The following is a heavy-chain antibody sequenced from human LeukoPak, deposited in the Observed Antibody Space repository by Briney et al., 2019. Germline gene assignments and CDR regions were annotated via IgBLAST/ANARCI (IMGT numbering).Heavy chain of an antibody. CDR1: GGSINSXY. CDR2: IYTSGST. Sequence: PSETXSXXXXVFGGSINSXYXXXIRXPAGKGXXWIGRIYTSGSTNYNPSLESRVAMSLDTSKNQFSLKLSSVTAADTAVYYCASLNSGTWCLDYWGQGSLVTVSS. J-gene: IGHJ4*02. CDR3: ASLNSGTWCLDY. V-gene: IGHV4-4*07. D-gene: IGHD6-13*01.